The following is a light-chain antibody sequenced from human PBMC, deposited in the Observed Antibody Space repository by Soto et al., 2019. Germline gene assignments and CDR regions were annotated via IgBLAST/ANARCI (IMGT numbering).Light chain of an antibody. CDR1: QSVSSSY. V-gene: IGKV3-20*01. Sequence: EIVMTQSPATLSVSPGGRATLSCRASQSVSSSYLAWYQQKPGQAPRLLIYDASNRAPGIPARFSGSGSGTDFTLTITSLEPEDLAVYYCQQYGSSPRTFGQGTKVDIK. J-gene: IGKJ1*01. CDR3: QQYGSSPRT. CDR2: DAS.